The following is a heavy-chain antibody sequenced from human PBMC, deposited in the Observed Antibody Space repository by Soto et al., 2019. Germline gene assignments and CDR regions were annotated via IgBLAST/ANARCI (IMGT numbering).Heavy chain of an antibody. CDR3: ARGYSNWSLLNWFDP. D-gene: IGHD4-4*01. Sequence: SETLSLTCAVYGGSFSGYYWGWIRQPPGKGLEWIGEINHSGSTNYNPSLKSRVTISVDTSKNQFSLKLSSVTAADTAVYYCARGYSNWSLLNWFDPWGQGTLVTVSS. CDR2: INHSGST. CDR1: GGSFSGYY. J-gene: IGHJ5*02. V-gene: IGHV4-34*01.